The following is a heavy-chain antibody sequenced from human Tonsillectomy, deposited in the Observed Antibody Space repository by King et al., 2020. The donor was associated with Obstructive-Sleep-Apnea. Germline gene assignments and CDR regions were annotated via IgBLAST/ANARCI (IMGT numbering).Heavy chain of an antibody. CDR3: ATDERALDD. Sequence: VQLVESGGGLVQPGGSLRLSCATSGFTFSTYNMNCVRHTPGKGLEWVAHICVGSSPIYYADSVKGRFTISRDNARNSLYLQMNNLRAEDTAVYYCATDERALDDWGQGTLVTVSS. CDR1: GFTFSTYN. CDR2: ICVGSSPI. V-gene: IGHV3-48*01. J-gene: IGHJ4*02. D-gene: IGHD1-1*01.